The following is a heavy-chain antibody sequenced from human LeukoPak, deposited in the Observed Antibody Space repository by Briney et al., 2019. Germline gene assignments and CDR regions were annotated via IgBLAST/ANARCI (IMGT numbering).Heavy chain of an antibody. D-gene: IGHD6-6*01. CDR3: ASWSPSSSSGFDY. Sequence: SETLSLTCTVSGGSISSGGYYWSWIRQHPGKGLEWIGYIYYSGSTYYNPSLKSRVTISVDTSKNQFSLKLSSVTAADTAVYYCASWSPSSSSGFDYWVQGTLVTVSS. CDR1: GGSISSGGYY. V-gene: IGHV4-31*03. J-gene: IGHJ4*02. CDR2: IYYSGST.